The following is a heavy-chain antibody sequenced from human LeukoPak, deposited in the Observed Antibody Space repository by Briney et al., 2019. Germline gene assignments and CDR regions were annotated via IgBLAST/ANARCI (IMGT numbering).Heavy chain of an antibody. CDR3: SRDHTSRFDFWSGYYPLN. CDR2: ITWDGGTT. D-gene: IGHD3-3*01. J-gene: IGHJ4*02. Sequence: GGSLRLSCAASGFNFGDYAMHWVRQAPGKGLEWISLITWDGGTTYHADSVKGRFTVSRDNSENSLYLQMNSLRTEDTAFYYCSRDHTSRFDFWSGYYPLNWGQGTLVTVSS. CDR1: GFNFGDYA. V-gene: IGHV3-43D*03.